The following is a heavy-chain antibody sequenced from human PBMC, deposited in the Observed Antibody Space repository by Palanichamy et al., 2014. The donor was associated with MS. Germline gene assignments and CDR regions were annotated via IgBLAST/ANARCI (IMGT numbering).Heavy chain of an antibody. CDR3: TTGAFDI. V-gene: IGHV3-15*07. CDR1: GFTFNNAW. Sequence: EVQLVESGGGLVKSGGSLGLSCAASGFTFNNAWMSWVRQAPGKGLEWVGRITNKTDGGTTDYAAPVKGRFTISRDDSKNTLYLQMNSLKTEDTAIYYCTTGAFDIWGQGTMVTVSS. CDR2: ITNKTDGGTT. J-gene: IGHJ3*02.